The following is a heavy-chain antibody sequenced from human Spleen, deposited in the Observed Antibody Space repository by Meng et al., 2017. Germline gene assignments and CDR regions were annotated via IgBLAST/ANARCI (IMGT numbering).Heavy chain of an antibody. D-gene: IGHD3-10*01. CDR2: IFHSGST. V-gene: IGHV4-4*02. J-gene: IGHJ4*02. CDR3: AGRAISGGGDY. Sequence: QVQLQDSGPGLVKPSGPLSLTCFVSGGSITSSNWLSWVRQSPKKGLEWIGEIFHSGSTSYNPSLSSRVTISVDKSKNQFSLKLTSVTAADTAVYYCAGRAISGGGDYWGQGTLVTVSS. CDR1: GGSITSSNW.